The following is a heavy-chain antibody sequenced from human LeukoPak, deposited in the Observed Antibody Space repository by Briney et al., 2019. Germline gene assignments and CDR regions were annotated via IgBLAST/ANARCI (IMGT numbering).Heavy chain of an antibody. CDR1: GLTFSSYA. V-gene: IGHV3-48*04. Sequence: GGSLRLSCAASGLTFSSYAMSWVRQAPGKGLEWVSYISSSGSTISYADSVKGRFTISRDNAKNSLYLQMNSLRAEDTAVYYCARFYYGSGRPTQLDYWGQGTLVTVSS. D-gene: IGHD3-10*01. J-gene: IGHJ4*02. CDR2: ISSSGSTI. CDR3: ARFYYGSGRPTQLDY.